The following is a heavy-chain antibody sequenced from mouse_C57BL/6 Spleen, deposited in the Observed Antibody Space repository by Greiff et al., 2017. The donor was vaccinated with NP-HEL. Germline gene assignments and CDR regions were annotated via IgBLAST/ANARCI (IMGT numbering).Heavy chain of an antibody. CDR1: GFTFSDYG. J-gene: IGHJ4*01. V-gene: IGHV5-17*01. Sequence: EVKLMESGGGLVKPGGSLKLSCAASGFTFSDYGMHWVRQAPEKGLEWVAYISSGSSTIYYADTVKGRFTISRDNAKNTLFLQMTSLRAEDTAMYYCARLTGTGYAMDYWGQGTSVTVSS. D-gene: IGHD4-1*01. CDR2: ISSGSSTI. CDR3: ARLTGTGYAMDY.